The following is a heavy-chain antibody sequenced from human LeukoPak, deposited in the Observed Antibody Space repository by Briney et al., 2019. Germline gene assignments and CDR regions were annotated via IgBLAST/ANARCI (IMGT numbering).Heavy chain of an antibody. J-gene: IGHJ4*02. Sequence: GGSLRLSCAASGFTFSSYWMSWVRHAPGKGLEWVANIKQDGSEKYYVDSVKGRFTISRDNAKNSLYLQMNSLRAADTAVYYCAKALHTDYYDSSGYYHPLDYWGPGTLVTVSS. CDR1: GFTFSSYW. D-gene: IGHD3-22*01. CDR3: AKALHTDYYDSSGYYHPLDY. CDR2: IKQDGSEK. V-gene: IGHV3-7*03.